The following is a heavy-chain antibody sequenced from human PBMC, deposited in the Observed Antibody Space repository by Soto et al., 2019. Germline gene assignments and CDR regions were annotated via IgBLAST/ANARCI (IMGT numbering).Heavy chain of an antibody. CDR3: ARDVTHVLLWFGELGPLDY. V-gene: IGHV3-33*08. J-gene: IGHJ4*02. Sequence: GGSLRLSCAASGFTFSSYGMHWVRQAPAKGLEWVAVIWYDGSNKYYADSVKGRFTISRDNSKNTLYLQMNSLRAEDTAVYYCARDVTHVLLWFGELGPLDYWGQGTLVTVPQ. CDR1: GFTFSSYG. CDR2: IWYDGSNK. D-gene: IGHD3-10*01.